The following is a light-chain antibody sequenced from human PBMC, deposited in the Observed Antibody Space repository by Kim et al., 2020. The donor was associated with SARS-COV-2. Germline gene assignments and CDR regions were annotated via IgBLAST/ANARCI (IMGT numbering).Light chain of an antibody. Sequence: EVVMTQSPATLSVSPGERATLSCRASQSVSSNLAWYQQKPGQAPRLLIYGTSTRATGIPARCSGSGSGTEFTLIISSLQSEDFAVYYCQQYNNWPRTFGQRTKVDIK. J-gene: IGKJ1*01. CDR1: QSVSSN. V-gene: IGKV3-15*01. CDR2: GTS. CDR3: QQYNNWPRT.